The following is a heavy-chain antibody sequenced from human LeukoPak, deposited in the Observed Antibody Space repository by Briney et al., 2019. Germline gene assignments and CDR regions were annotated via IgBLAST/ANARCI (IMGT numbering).Heavy chain of an antibody. CDR2: ITGSGGRT. V-gene: IGHV3-23*01. CDR3: AKDAPLYCSSTSCLSWFDP. D-gene: IGHD2-2*01. J-gene: IGHJ5*02. CDR1: GFTFSSYA. Sequence: PGGSLRLSCAASGFTFSSYAMNWVRQAPGKGLEWVSAITGSGGRTYYADSVKGRFTISRDNSKNTLYLQMNSLRAEDTAVYYGAKDAPLYCSSTSCLSWFDPWGQGTLVTVSS.